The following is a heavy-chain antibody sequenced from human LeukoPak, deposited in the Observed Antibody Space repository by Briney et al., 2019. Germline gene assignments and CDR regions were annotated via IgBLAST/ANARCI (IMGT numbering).Heavy chain of an antibody. V-gene: IGHV3-11*04. CDR2: ISSSGSTI. Sequence: GGSLRLSCAASGFTFSDYYMSWIRQAPGKGLEWVSYISSSGSTIYYADSVKGRFTISRDNAKNSLYLQMNSLRAEDTAVYYCASYDSSGYYPFDYWGQGTLVTVSS. D-gene: IGHD3-22*01. CDR1: GFTFSDYY. CDR3: ASYDSSGYYPFDY. J-gene: IGHJ4*02.